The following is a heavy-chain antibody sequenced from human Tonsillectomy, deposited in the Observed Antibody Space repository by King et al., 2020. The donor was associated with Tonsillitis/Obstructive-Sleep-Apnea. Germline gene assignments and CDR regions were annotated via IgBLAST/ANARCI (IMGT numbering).Heavy chain of an antibody. V-gene: IGHV3-15*07. CDR1: GFTLDNAW. Sequence: VQLVESGGGLVKPGGSLKLSCAASGFTLDNAWMNWVRQTPGKGLEWVGHIKSKTEGGTTDYAAPVEGRFNISRDDSKHTLYLQMNSLKAEDTGVYFCTTNFYSYGLDVWGQGTTVTVSS. CDR2: IKSKTEGGTT. CDR3: TTNFYSYGLDV. J-gene: IGHJ6*02.